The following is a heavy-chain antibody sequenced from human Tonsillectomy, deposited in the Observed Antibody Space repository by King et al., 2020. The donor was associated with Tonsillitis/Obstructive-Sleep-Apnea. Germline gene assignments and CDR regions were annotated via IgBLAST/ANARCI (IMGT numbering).Heavy chain of an antibody. CDR2: IIPILGIA. CDR3: ASRNSCYEGGY. D-gene: IGHD5-12*01. Sequence: FQLVQSGAEVKKPGSSVKVSCKASGGTFSSYAISWVRQAPGQGLEWMGRIIPILGIANYAQRFQGRVTITADKSTSTAYMELSSLRSEDTAVYYCASRNSCYEGGYWGQGTLVTVSS. CDR1: GGTFSSYA. V-gene: IGHV1-69*04. J-gene: IGHJ4*02.